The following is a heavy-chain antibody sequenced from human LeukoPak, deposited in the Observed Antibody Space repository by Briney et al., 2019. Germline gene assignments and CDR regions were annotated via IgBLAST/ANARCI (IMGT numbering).Heavy chain of an antibody. Sequence: PGGSLRLSCAASGFTFSSYAMSWVRQAPGKGLEWVSAISGSGGSTYYADSVKGRFTISRDNSKNTLYLQMNSLRAEDTAVYYCARAHYYDSNGYYYVSYYYYMDVWGKGTTVTVSS. CDR3: ARAHYYDSNGYYYVSYYYYMDV. CDR1: GFTFSSYA. V-gene: IGHV3-23*01. J-gene: IGHJ6*03. CDR2: ISGSGGST. D-gene: IGHD3-22*01.